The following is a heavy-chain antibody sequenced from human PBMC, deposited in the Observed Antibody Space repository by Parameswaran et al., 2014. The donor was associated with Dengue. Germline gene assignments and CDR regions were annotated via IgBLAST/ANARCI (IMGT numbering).Heavy chain of an antibody. J-gene: IGHJ4*02. D-gene: IGHD3-10*01. CDR3: ASGNYYGSGSYYSYFDY. CDR2: IIPIFGTA. Sequence: SWVRQAPGQGLEWMGGIIPIFGTANYAQKFQGRVTITADESTSTAYMELSSLRSKDTAVYYCASGNYYGSGSYYSYFDYWGQGTLVTVSS. V-gene: IGHV1-69*01.